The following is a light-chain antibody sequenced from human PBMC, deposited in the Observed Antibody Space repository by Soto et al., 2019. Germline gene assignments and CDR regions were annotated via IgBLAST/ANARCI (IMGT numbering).Light chain of an antibody. V-gene: IGKV3-20*01. CDR1: QSVISDY. Sequence: EIVLTQSPGTLSLSPGERATLSCRASQSVISDYLAWYQQKPGQAPRLLIYGASSRATGIPDRFSGSGSGTDFILTISSLQPDDFATYYCQQYNSYSFGQGTKVDIK. CDR3: QQYNSYS. J-gene: IGKJ1*01. CDR2: GAS.